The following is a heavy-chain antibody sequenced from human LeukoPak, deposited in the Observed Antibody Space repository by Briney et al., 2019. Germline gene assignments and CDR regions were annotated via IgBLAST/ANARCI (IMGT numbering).Heavy chain of an antibody. D-gene: IGHD3-22*01. CDR2: ISGGGATT. J-gene: IGHJ4*02. Sequence: HPGGSLRLSCAASGFAFRDYAMSWVRQAPGKGLELVSVISGGGATTHYTDSVKGRFTISRDNYKNTVSLQMNSLRAEDTAVYYCATDYYDRSGDYTFDHWGQGTQVTVSS. CDR1: GFAFRDYA. CDR3: ATDYYDRSGDYTFDH. V-gene: IGHV3-23*01.